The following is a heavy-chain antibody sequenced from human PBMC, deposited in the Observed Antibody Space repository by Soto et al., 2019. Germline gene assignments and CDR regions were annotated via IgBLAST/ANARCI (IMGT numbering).Heavy chain of an antibody. Sequence: SETLSLTCTVSGGSISSSSYYWGWIRQPPGKGLEWIGSIYYSGSTYYNPSLKSRVTISVDTSKNQFSLKLSSVTAADTAVYYCASVYYYYYMDVWGKGTTVTVSS. CDR2: IYYSGST. D-gene: IGHD1-20*01. V-gene: IGHV4-39*01. J-gene: IGHJ6*03. CDR3: ASVYYYYYMDV. CDR1: GGSISSSSYY.